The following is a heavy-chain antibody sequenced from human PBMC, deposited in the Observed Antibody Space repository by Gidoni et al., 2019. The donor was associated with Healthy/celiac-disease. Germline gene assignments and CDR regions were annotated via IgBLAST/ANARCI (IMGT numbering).Heavy chain of an antibody. D-gene: IGHD6-13*01. CDR2: ISSSSSYI. CDR3: ARANQPSSWKYYFDY. Sequence: EVQLVESGGGLVKPGGSLRLSCAASGFTFSSYSMNWVRQAPGKGLEWVSSISSSSSYIYYADSVKGRFTISRDNAKNSLYLQMNSLRAEDTAVYYCARANQPSSWKYYFDYWGQGTLVTVSS. J-gene: IGHJ4*02. V-gene: IGHV3-21*01. CDR1: GFTFSSYS.